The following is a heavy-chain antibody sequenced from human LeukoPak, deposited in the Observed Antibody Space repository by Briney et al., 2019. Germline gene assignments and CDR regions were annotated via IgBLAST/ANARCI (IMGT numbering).Heavy chain of an antibody. V-gene: IGHV3-20*01. CDR1: GFTFDDYG. CDR3: ARVTYYYDSSGYYQQDAFDI. Sequence: GGSLRLSCAASGFTFDDYGMSWVRQAPGKGLEWVSGINWNGGSTGYADSVKGRFTISRDNAKNSLYLQVNSLRAEDTALYHCARVTYYYDSSGYYQQDAFDIWGQGTMVTVSS. J-gene: IGHJ3*02. CDR2: INWNGGST. D-gene: IGHD3-22*01.